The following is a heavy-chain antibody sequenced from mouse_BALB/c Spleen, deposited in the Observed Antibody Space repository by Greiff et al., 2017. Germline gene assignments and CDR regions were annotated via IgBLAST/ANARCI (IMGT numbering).Heavy chain of an antibody. Sequence: VQLQESGAELVRPGTSVKVSCKASGYAFTNYLIEWVKQRPGQGLEWIGVINPGSGGTNYNEKFKGKATLTADKSSSTAYMQLSSLTSDDSAVYVCARNPMITTPIEAMDYWGQGTSVTVSS. J-gene: IGHJ4*01. CDR3: ARNPMITTPIEAMDY. CDR2: INPGSGGT. CDR1: GYAFTNYL. V-gene: IGHV1-54*01. D-gene: IGHD2-4*01.